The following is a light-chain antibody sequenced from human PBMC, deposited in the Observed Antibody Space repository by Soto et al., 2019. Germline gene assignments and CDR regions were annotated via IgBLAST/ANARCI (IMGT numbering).Light chain of an antibody. V-gene: IGKV1-12*01. Sequence: DIQMAQSPSSVSASVGDRVTITCRASQDIASWLAWYQQKPGEAPNLLIFASSNLQSGVPSRFSGSGSGTDFSLTISSLQPEDFATYYCQQAHSFPRTFGGGTRVEI. CDR2: ASS. J-gene: IGKJ4*01. CDR3: QQAHSFPRT. CDR1: QDIASW.